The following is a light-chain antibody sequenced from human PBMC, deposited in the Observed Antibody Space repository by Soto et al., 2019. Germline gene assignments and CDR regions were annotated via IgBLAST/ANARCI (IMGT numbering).Light chain of an antibody. V-gene: IGLV2-14*01. Sequence: QSVLTQPASVSGSPGQSITISCTGTSSDVGGYNYVSWYQQHPGKAPKLMIYEVSNRPSGVSNRFSGSKSGNTASLTISGLQAEDEADYYCNSYTSSSTLNVFGTGTKLTVL. CDR2: EVS. CDR3: NSYTSSSTLNV. CDR1: SSDVGGYNY. J-gene: IGLJ1*01.